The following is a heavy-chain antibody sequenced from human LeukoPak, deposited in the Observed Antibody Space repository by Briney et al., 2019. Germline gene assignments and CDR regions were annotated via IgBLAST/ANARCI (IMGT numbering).Heavy chain of an antibody. D-gene: IGHD4-17*01. CDR3: AAMTTVTMYSYFFDS. J-gene: IGHJ4*02. Sequence: PETLSLTCALYGGSFTVYYWSWVRHPPGEGLEWIGYAADSGSTNYTRSLKSRVPISVDSSTNHFSLRLTSVTAADTAIYYCAAMTTVTMYSYFFDSWGQGTLLTVSS. CDR2: AADSGST. CDR1: GGSFTVYY. V-gene: IGHV4-34*01.